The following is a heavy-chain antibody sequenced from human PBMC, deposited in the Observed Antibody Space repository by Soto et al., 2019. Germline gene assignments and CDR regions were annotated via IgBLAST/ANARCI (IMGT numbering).Heavy chain of an antibody. Sequence: GGSLRLSCAASGFTFSSYAMSWVRQAPGKGLEWVSAISGSGGSTYYADSVKGRFTISRDNSKNTLYLQMNSLRAEDTAVYYCAKATYRTENLYYFDYWGQGTLVTVSS. J-gene: IGHJ4*02. V-gene: IGHV3-23*01. D-gene: IGHD1-26*01. CDR3: AKATYRTENLYYFDY. CDR2: ISGSGGST. CDR1: GFTFSSYA.